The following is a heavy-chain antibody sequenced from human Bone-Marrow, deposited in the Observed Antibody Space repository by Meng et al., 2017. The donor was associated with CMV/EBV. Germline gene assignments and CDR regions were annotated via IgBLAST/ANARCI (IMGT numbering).Heavy chain of an antibody. Sequence: ASVKVSCKASGYTFTGYYMHWVRQAPGQGLEWMGWINPNSGGTNYAQKFQGRATMTRDTSISTAYTELSRLRSDDTAVYYCARDLHIRSYYDFWSGYSPYYYGMDVWGQGTTVTVSS. CDR2: INPNSGGT. CDR1: GYTFTGYY. CDR3: ARDLHIRSYYDFWSGYSPYYYGMDV. V-gene: IGHV1-2*02. J-gene: IGHJ6*02. D-gene: IGHD3-3*01.